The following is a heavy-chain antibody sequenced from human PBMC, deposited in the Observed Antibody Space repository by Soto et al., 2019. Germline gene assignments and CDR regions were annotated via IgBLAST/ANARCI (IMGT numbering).Heavy chain of an antibody. CDR3: ARGPYSAYEYYFDS. CDR2: IYYSGST. CDR1: DDSIRSADYY. Sequence: PSETLSLTCTVSDDSIRSADYYWSWIRQPPGKGLEWIGYIYYSGSTYYNPSLKSRVIISLDTSKSQFSLKLSSVTAADRAVYYCARGPYSAYEYYFDSRGQGALVTVSS. V-gene: IGHV4-30-4*01. D-gene: IGHD5-12*01. J-gene: IGHJ4*02.